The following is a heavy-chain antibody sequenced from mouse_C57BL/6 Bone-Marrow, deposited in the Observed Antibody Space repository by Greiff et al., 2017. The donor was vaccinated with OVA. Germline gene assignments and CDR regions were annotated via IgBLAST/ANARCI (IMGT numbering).Heavy chain of an antibody. CDR1: GYTFTSYW. CDR2: INPSSGYT. D-gene: IGHD2-3*01. J-gene: IGHJ4*01. CDR3: ARWIYDGYYVPYAMDY. Sequence: QVQLQQSGAELAKPGASVKLSCKASGYTFTSYWMHWVNQRPGQGLEWIGYINPSSGYTKYNQKFKDKATLTADKSSSTAYMQLSSLTYEDSAVYYCARWIYDGYYVPYAMDYWGQGTSVTVSS. V-gene: IGHV1-7*01.